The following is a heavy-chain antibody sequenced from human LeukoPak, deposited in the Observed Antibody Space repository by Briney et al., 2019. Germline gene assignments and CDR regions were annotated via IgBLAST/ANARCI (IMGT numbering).Heavy chain of an antibody. CDR1: GYSFTSYW. Sequence: GESLKISCKGSGYSFTSYWISWVRQMPGKGLEWMGRIDPSDSYTNYSPPFQGHVTISADKSISTAYQQWSSLQASDTAMYYCARHGNGDGFDYWGQGTLVTVSS. J-gene: IGHJ4*02. D-gene: IGHD4-17*01. V-gene: IGHV5-10-1*01. CDR3: ARHGNGDGFDY. CDR2: IDPSDSYT.